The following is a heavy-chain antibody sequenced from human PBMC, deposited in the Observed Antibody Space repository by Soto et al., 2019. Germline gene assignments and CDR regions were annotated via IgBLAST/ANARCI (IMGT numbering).Heavy chain of an antibody. CDR3: ATGIIGIVGATTLRYYYYGMDV. CDR1: GYTLTELS. D-gene: IGHD1-26*01. Sequence: QVQLVQSGAEVKKPGASVKVSCKVSGYTLTELSMHWVRQAPGKGLEWMGGFDPEDGETIYAQKFQGRVTMTEDTSTDPAYMELSSLRSEDTAVYYCATGIIGIVGATTLRYYYYGMDVWGQGTTVTVSS. V-gene: IGHV1-24*01. CDR2: FDPEDGET. J-gene: IGHJ6*02.